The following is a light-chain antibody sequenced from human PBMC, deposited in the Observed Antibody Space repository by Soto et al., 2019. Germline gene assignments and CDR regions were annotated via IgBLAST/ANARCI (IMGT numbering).Light chain of an antibody. J-gene: IGKJ1*01. CDR3: HHYVHAVWA. V-gene: IGKV3-20*01. CDR2: GAY. Sequence: EVVVTQSPGTLSLSPGERATLSCRASQSVTSDYLAWYQQKPRQSPRLLMSGAYRRATGVPARFSGSGSGTVVTISISRLETEDFAGYFCHHYVHAVWAFGQGTKVEIK. CDR1: QSVTSDY.